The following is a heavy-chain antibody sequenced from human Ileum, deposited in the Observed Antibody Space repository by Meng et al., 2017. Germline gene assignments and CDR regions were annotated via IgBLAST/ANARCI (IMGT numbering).Heavy chain of an antibody. V-gene: IGHV1-69*04. J-gene: IGHJ5*02. Sequence: SAKVSCKASGGTLSSYTISWVRQAPGQGLEWMGRIIPILGIANYAQKFQGRVTITADKSTSTAYMELSSLRSEDTAVYYCAREWGLIAMAGIGEFDPWGQGTLVTVSS. D-gene: IGHD6-19*01. CDR3: AREWGLIAMAGIGEFDP. CDR1: GGTLSSYT. CDR2: IIPILGIA.